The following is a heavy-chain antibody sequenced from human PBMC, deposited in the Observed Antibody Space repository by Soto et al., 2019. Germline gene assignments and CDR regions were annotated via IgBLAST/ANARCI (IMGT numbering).Heavy chain of an antibody. Sequence: PSETLSLTCAVSGYSIASGYYWAWIRQSPGKGLEWIGSIYHAGSVYYNPSLNSRVAVSLDTSKNHFSLKLTSVTAADTAVYYCEGTFDYYGMDVWGQGTTVTVSS. D-gene: IGHD1-1*01. J-gene: IGHJ6*02. CDR3: EGTFDYYGMDV. CDR2: IYHAGSV. V-gene: IGHV4-38-2*01. CDR1: GYSIASGYY.